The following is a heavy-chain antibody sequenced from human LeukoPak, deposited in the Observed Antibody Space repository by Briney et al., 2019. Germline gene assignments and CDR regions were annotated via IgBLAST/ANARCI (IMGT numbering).Heavy chain of an antibody. D-gene: IGHD2-15*01. J-gene: IGHJ6*02. V-gene: IGHV3-30*04. Sequence: GGSLRLSCAASGFTFSSYAMHWVRQAPGKGLEWVAVISYDGSNKYYADSVKGRVTISRDNSKNTLYLQMNSLRIEDTAVYYCARDLAGLVVVPAEGPVGCYGMDVWGQGTTVTVSS. CDR2: ISYDGSNK. CDR3: ARDLAGLVVVPAEGPVGCYGMDV. CDR1: GFTFSSYA.